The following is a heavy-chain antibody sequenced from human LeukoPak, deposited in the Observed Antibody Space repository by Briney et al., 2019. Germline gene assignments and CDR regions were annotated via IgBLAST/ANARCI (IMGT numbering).Heavy chain of an antibody. CDR2: IYTSGST. Sequence: PSETLSLTCTVSGGSISSGSYYWSWIRQPAGKGLEWIGRIYTSGSTNYNPSLKSRVAISVDTSKNQFSLKLSSVTAADTAVYYCAKRPSIIVGVSNWFDPWGQGTLVTASS. CDR1: GGSISSGSYY. V-gene: IGHV4-61*02. J-gene: IGHJ5*02. CDR3: AKRPSIIVGVSNWFDP. D-gene: IGHD1-26*01.